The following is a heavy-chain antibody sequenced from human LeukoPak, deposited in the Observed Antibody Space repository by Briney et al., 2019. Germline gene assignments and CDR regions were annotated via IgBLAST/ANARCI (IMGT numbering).Heavy chain of an antibody. CDR1: GFTFSSYS. V-gene: IGHV3-21*01. Sequence: GGSLRLSCAASGFTFSSYSMNWVRQAPGKGLEWVSSISSSSSYIYYADSVKGRFTISRDSAKNSLYLQMNSLRAEDTAVYYCARDWMIAFDIWGQGTMVTVSS. CDR2: ISSSSSYI. CDR3: ARDWMIAFDI. J-gene: IGHJ3*02. D-gene: IGHD3-22*01.